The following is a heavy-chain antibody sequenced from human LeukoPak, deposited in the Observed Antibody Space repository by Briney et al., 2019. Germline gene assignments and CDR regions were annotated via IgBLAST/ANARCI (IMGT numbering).Heavy chain of an antibody. D-gene: IGHD3-3*01. J-gene: IGHJ6*02. CDR1: GGSFSGYY. CDR2: IYYSGST. Sequence: SETLSLTCAVYGGSFSGYYWSWIRQHPGKGLEWIGYIYYSGSTYYNPSLKSRVTISVDTSKNQFSLKLSSVTAADTAVYYCARVSGEYYDFWSGYYPISYYYYGMDVWGQGTTVTVSS. V-gene: IGHV4-31*11. CDR3: ARVSGEYYDFWSGYYPISYYYYGMDV.